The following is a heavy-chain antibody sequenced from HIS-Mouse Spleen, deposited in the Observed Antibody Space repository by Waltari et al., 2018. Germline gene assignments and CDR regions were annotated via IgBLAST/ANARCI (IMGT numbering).Heavy chain of an antibody. Sequence: GGGVVQPGRSLRLSCAASGFTFSSYAMHWVRQAPGKGLEWVAVISYDGSNKYYADSVKGRFTISRDNSKNTLYLQMNSLRAEDTAVYYCARGPGIAAAGTSYFDYWGQGTLVTVSS. CDR1: GFTFSSYA. CDR2: ISYDGSNK. V-gene: IGHV3-30*04. J-gene: IGHJ4*02. D-gene: IGHD6-13*01. CDR3: ARGPGIAAAGTSYFDY.